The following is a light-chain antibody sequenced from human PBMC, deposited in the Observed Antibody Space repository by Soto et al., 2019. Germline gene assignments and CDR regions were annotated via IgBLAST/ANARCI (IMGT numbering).Light chain of an antibody. CDR3: QVWDNTSDHPV. CDR2: YDS. J-gene: IGLJ3*02. Sequence: SSELTQPPSVSVDPGKTARITCWGNNIGTKSVHWYRQKPGQAPVLVINYDSDRPSGIPERFSGSNSGGTATLTISRVEGGDEADYYCQVWDNTSDHPVFGGGTKLTVL. V-gene: IGLV3-21*04. CDR1: NIGTKS.